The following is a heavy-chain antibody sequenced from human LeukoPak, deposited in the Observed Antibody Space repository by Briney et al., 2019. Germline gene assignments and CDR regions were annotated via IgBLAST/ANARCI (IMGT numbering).Heavy chain of an antibody. CDR3: ARVEMAIHAFDI. Sequence: PSETLSLTCTVSGGSISSYYWSWIRQPPGKGLEWIGYIYYSGSTNYNPSLKSRVTISVDTSKNQFSLKLSSVTAADTAVYYCARVEMAIHAFDIWGQGTMVTVSS. CDR2: IYYSGST. V-gene: IGHV4-59*01. D-gene: IGHD5-24*01. CDR1: GGSISSYY. J-gene: IGHJ3*02.